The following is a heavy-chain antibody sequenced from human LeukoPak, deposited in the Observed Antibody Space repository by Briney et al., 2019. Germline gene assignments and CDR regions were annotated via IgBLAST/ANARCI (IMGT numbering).Heavy chain of an antibody. CDR2: ISAYNGNT. CDR1: GYTFTSYG. CDR3: ARGAMVRGVTGMDV. Sequence: ASVKVSCKASGYTFTSYGISWVRQAPGHGLGWMGWISAYNGNTNYAQKLQGRVTMTTDTSTSTALMELRSLRSDDTAVYYCARGAMVRGVTGMDVWGKGTTVTVSS. V-gene: IGHV1-18*04. J-gene: IGHJ6*04. D-gene: IGHD3-10*01.